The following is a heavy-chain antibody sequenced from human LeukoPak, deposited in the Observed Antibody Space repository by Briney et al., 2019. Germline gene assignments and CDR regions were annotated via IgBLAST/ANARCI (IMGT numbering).Heavy chain of an antibody. Sequence: PGGSLRLSCAASGFTFSDYYTSWMRQAPGKGLEWVSYIDGSSRYLYYADSVKGRFTISRDNAENSLFLQVNSLRGEDTAVYYCVRAYSRGYSDDFDYWGQGTLVTVSS. J-gene: IGHJ4*02. D-gene: IGHD3-22*01. CDR1: GFTFSDYY. V-gene: IGHV3-11*01. CDR2: IDGSSRYL. CDR3: VRAYSRGYSDDFDY.